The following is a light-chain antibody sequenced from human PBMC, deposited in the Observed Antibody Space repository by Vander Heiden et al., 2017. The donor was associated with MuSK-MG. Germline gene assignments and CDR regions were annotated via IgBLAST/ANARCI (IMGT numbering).Light chain of an antibody. CDR2: AAS. CDR3: QQLNSYSSLT. J-gene: IGKJ4*01. V-gene: IGKV1-9*01. Sequence: DIQLTQSPSFLSASVGDRVTITCRASQGISSYLAWYQQKPGKAPKLLIYAASTLQSGVPSRFSGSGYGTEFTLTISSLQPEDFAAYFCQQLNSYSSLTFGGGTKVEIK. CDR1: QGISSY.